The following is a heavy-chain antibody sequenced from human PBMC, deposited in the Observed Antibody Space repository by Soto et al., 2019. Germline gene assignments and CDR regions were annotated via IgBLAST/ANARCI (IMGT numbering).Heavy chain of an antibody. CDR1: GGSFSGYC. CDR3: ASGRGGKIKYYFDY. D-gene: IGHD2-15*01. Sequence: SETLSLTCAVYGGSFSGYCWSWIRQPPGKGLEWIGEINHSGSTNYNPSLKSRVTISVDTSKNQFSLKLSSVTAADTAVYYCASGRGGKIKYYFDYWGQGTLVTVSS. J-gene: IGHJ4*02. V-gene: IGHV4-34*01. CDR2: INHSGST.